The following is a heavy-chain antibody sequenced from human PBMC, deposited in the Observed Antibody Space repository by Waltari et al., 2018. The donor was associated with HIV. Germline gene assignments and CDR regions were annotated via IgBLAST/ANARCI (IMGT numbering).Heavy chain of an antibody. CDR2: VYYSGIP. V-gene: IGHV4-39*01. CDR1: GDSINSRTYY. J-gene: IGHJ4*02. Sequence: KLQQSGPRLVNTSETLTLTCSVSGDSINSRTYYWGWIRQSPGKGLEYLGSVYYSGIPYTNPSLNSRLTLSADTSKNQLSLRLISVTATDTGVYYCARQYAWFDILTGSPPTYFFDSWGPGTLVTVSS. CDR3: ARQYAWFDILTGSPPTYFFDS. D-gene: IGHD3-9*01.